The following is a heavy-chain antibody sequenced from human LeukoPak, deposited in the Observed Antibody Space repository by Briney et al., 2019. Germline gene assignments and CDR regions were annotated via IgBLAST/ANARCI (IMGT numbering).Heavy chain of an antibody. J-gene: IGHJ4*02. CDR1: GYTFTGYY. V-gene: IGHV1-2*02. CDR3: AREVAARHGVIDY. CDR2: INPNSGGT. D-gene: IGHD6-6*01. Sequence: ASVTVSCKASGYTFTGYYIHWVRQAPGQGLEWMGWINPNSGGTNYAQKFQGRVTMTRDTSIDTAYMELRRLRSDDTAVYYCAREVAARHGVIDYWGQGTLVTVS.